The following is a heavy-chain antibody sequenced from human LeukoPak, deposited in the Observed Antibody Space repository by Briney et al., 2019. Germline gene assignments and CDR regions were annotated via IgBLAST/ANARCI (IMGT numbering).Heavy chain of an antibody. CDR1: GFTFSSYW. V-gene: IGHV3-53*05. D-gene: IGHD3-3*01. Sequence: PGGSLRLSCAASGFTFSSYWMSWVRQAPGKGLELVSVIYSGGSTYYADSVKGRFTISRDNSKNTLYLQMNSLRAEDTAVYYCARPRGAYYDFWSGPRGPDAFDIWGQGTMVTVSS. J-gene: IGHJ3*02. CDR3: ARPRGAYYDFWSGPRGPDAFDI. CDR2: IYSGGST.